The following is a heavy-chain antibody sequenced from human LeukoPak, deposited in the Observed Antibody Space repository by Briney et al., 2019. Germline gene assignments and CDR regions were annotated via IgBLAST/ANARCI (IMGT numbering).Heavy chain of an antibody. J-gene: IGHJ4*02. CDR3: AKGSASSGYPRDY. D-gene: IGHD3-22*01. CDR1: GFTFSSYA. CDR2: ISGSGGST. V-gene: IGHV3-23*01. Sequence: SGGSLRLSCAASGFTFSSYAMSWVRQAPGKGLEWVSAISGSGGSTYYADSVKGRFTISRDNSKNTLYLQMNSLRAEDTAVYYCAKGSASSGYPRDYWGQGTLVTVSS.